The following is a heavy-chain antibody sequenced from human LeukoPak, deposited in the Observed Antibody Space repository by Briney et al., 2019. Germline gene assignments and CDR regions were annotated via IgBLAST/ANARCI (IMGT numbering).Heavy chain of an antibody. J-gene: IGHJ4*02. Sequence: GGSLRLSCAASGFTFSRYAMPWVRQAPGKGPEYVAAISGNGDKTHYGSSVQGRFTVSRDNSRNTLYLQMGSLRAEDMAVYYCARAPPLERIGWYGEDEFWGQGTLVTVSS. CDR3: ARAPPLERIGWYGEDEF. CDR1: GFTFSRYA. V-gene: IGHV3-64*01. D-gene: IGHD6-19*01. CDR2: ISGNGDKT.